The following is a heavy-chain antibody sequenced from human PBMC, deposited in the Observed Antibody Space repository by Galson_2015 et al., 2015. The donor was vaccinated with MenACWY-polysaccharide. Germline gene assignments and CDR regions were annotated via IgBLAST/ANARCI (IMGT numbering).Heavy chain of an antibody. CDR1: GFTFSSYA. J-gene: IGHJ6*02. V-gene: IGHV3-30-3*01. Sequence: SLRLSCAASGFTFSSYAMHWVRQAPGKGLEWVAIISYDESNKYYSDSVKGRFTISRDNSENTLYLQMNSLRAEDTAVCYCARTYCDRTTCYGLDVWGQGTTVTVSS. CDR2: ISYDESNK. CDR3: ARTYCDRTTCYGLDV. D-gene: IGHD2-2*01.